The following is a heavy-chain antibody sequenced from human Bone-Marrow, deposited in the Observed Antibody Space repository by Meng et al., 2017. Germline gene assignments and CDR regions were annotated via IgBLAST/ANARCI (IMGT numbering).Heavy chain of an antibody. Sequence: GGSLRLSCAASGFTFSSYEMNWVRQAPGKGLEWVSYISSSGSTIYYADSVKGRFTISRDNAKNSLYLQMNSLRAEDTAVYYCARGGGYRYGNDADAFDIWGQGTMVTVSS. CDR2: ISSSGSTI. CDR1: GFTFSSYE. D-gene: IGHD5-18*01. J-gene: IGHJ3*02. V-gene: IGHV3-48*03. CDR3: ARGGGYRYGNDADAFDI.